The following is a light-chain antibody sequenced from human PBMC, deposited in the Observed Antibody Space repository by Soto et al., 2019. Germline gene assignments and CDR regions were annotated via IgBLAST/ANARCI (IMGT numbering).Light chain of an antibody. CDR1: SGHSSYA. J-gene: IGLJ3*02. CDR2: LNSDGSH. Sequence: QLVLTQSPSASASLGASVKLTCTLSSGHSSYAIAWHQQQPEKGPRYLMKLNSDGSHSKGDGIPDRFSGSSSGAERYLPISRLPSVDEADCYRQTRGTGIPGVRGGGTKLTVL. CDR3: QTRGTGIPGV. V-gene: IGLV4-69*01.